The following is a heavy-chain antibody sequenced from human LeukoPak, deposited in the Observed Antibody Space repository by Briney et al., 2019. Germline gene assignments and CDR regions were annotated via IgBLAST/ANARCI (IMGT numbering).Heavy chain of an antibody. CDR2: INPSGGST. CDR1: GYTFSSYH. V-gene: IGHV1-46*01. Sequence: ASVKVSCKASGYTFSSYHIHWVRQAPGQGLEWMGIINPSGGSTSYALKFQGRVTMTRDTSTSTVHVELSSLRSEDTAVYYCAGPSGTRQDDAFDIWGQGTMVTVSS. D-gene: IGHD1-26*01. CDR3: AGPSGTRQDDAFDI. J-gene: IGHJ3*02.